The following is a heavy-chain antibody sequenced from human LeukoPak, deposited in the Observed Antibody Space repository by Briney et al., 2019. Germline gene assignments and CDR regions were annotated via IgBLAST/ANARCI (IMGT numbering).Heavy chain of an antibody. V-gene: IGHV1-46*01. Sequence: GASVKVSCKASGYTFTHYYIHWVRQAPGQGLEWMGIINPSGGSTNYAQTFRGRLSMTRDTSTSTVYMELSSLRSEDTAVYYCARGAYSYDQDFWGQGTLVTVSS. CDR3: ARGAYSYDQDF. D-gene: IGHD5-18*01. J-gene: IGHJ4*02. CDR2: INPSGGST. CDR1: GYTFTHYY.